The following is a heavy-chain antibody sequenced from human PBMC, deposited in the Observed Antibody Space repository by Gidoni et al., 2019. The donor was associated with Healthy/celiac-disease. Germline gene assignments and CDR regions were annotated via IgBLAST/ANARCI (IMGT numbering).Heavy chain of an antibody. V-gene: IGHV1-69*01. D-gene: IGHD3-3*01. J-gene: IGHJ5*02. CDR3: ARVEPITIFGVVIQEFNWFDP. CDR1: GGTFSSSA. CDR2: IIPIFGTA. Sequence: QVQLVQSGAEVKKPGSSVKVSCKASGGTFSSSAISWVRQAPGQGLEWMGGIIPIFGTANYAQKFQGRVTITADESTSTAYMELSSLRSEDAAVYYCARVEPITIFGVVIQEFNWFDPWGQGTLVTVSS.